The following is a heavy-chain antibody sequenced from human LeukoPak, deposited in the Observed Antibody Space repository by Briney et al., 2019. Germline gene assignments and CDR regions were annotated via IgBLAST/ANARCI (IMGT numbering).Heavy chain of an antibody. Sequence: SETLSLTCTVSDASIGSYFWSWIRQPPGKGLEWIGYIYYGGGTNYNPSFESRITISVDTSKNQISLNLTSVTAADTAIYYCARERGDYDSDNWFDSCGQGTLVTVSS. V-gene: IGHV4-59*01. D-gene: IGHD4-17*01. CDR2: IYYGGGT. J-gene: IGHJ5*01. CDR1: DASIGSYF. CDR3: ARERGDYDSDNWFDS.